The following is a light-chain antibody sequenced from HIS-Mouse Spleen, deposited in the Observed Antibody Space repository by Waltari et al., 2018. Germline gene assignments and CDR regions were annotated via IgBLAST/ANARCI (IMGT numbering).Light chain of an antibody. CDR1: SSNIRSNS. CDR2: RNN. V-gene: IGLV1-47*01. CDR3: AAWDDSLSGPRV. Sequence: QSVLTQPPSASGTPGQRVTISCSGSSSNIRSNSVYGYQQLPGTAPKLLLYRNNQRPSGVPDRFSGSKSGTSASLAISGLRSEDEADYYCAAWDDSLSGPRVFGGGTKLTVL. J-gene: IGLJ2*01.